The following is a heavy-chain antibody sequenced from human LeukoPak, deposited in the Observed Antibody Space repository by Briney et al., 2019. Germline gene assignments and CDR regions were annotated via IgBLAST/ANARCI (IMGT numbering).Heavy chain of an antibody. D-gene: IGHD1-26*01. V-gene: IGHV3-23*01. CDR3: AKVPVGAFDY. CDR1: GFTFRSYA. Sequence: RGSLRLSCAASGFTFRSYAMSWVRQAPGKGLEWVSGISGSGGSTYYVDSVKGRFTISRDTSKNTLFLQMNSLRAEDTAVYYCAKVPVGAFDYWGQGTLVTVSS. J-gene: IGHJ4*02. CDR2: ISGSGGST.